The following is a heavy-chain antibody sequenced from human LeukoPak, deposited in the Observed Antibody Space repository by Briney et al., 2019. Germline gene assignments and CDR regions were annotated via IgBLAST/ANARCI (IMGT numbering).Heavy chain of an antibody. D-gene: IGHD6-19*01. CDR3: TRGSSGRRDN. Sequence: ASVTVSCKSSVSTYTSCDINWVRQATGQALEWMGWMNPNSSNTGYGQRFQGRITMTRDISIGTAYMELSNLASEDTAIYYCTRGSSGRRDNWGRGTVVTVSA. V-gene: IGHV1-8*01. CDR1: VSTYTSCD. CDR2: MNPNSSNT. J-gene: IGHJ4*02.